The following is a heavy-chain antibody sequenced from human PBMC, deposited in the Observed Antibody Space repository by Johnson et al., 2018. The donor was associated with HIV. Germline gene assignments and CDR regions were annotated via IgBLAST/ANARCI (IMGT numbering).Heavy chain of an antibody. CDR3: ARDRCPLLLCPNRLNDAFDI. Sequence: QVQLVESGGGVVQPGRSLRLSCAASGFTFSSYAMHWVRQAPGKGLEWVAVMWYDGSNKYYVDSVKGRFTISRDNAKNSLYLQMNSLRAEDTAVYYCARDRCPLLLCPNRLNDAFDIWGQGTMVTVSS. V-gene: IGHV3-33*08. CDR1: GFTFSSYA. D-gene: IGHD3-10*02. CDR2: MWYDGSNK. J-gene: IGHJ3*02.